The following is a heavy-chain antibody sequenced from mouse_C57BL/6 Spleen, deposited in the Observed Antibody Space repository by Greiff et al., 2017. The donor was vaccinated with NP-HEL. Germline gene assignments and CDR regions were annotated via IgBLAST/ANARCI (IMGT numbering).Heavy chain of an antibody. V-gene: IGHV1-59*01. J-gene: IGHJ2*01. CDR2: IDPSDSYT. Sequence: QVQLQQPGAELVRPGTSVKLSCKASGYTFTSYWMHWVKQRPGQGLEWIGVIDPSDSYTNYNQKFKGKATLTVDTSSSTAYMQLSSLTSEDSAVYYCARVRAYSNYYFDYWGQGTTLTVSS. CDR3: ARVRAYSNYYFDY. CDR1: GYTFTSYW. D-gene: IGHD2-5*01.